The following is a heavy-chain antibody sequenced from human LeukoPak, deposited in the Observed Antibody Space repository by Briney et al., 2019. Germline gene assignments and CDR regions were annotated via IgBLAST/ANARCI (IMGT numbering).Heavy chain of an antibody. Sequence: GGSLRLSCAASGFTFSSYAMHWVRQAPGKGLEWVAVISYDGSNKYYADSVKGRFTISRDNSKNTLYLQMNSPRAEDTAVYYCARDWRGFGVVLTYYYYYYGMDVWGQGTTVTVSS. J-gene: IGHJ6*02. CDR2: ISYDGSNK. CDR1: GFTFSSYA. D-gene: IGHD3-3*01. V-gene: IGHV3-30*04. CDR3: ARDWRGFGVVLTYYYYYYGMDV.